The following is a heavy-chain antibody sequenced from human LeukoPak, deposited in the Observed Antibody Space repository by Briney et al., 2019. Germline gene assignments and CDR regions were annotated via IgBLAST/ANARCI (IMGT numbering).Heavy chain of an antibody. Sequence: SSETLSLTCTVSGGSISSGGYYWSWIRQPPGKGLEWIGYIYHSGSTYYNPSLKSRVTISVDRSKNQFSLKLSSVTAADTAVYYCARVYSSQGADFDYWGQGTLVTVSS. D-gene: IGHD6-19*01. V-gene: IGHV4-30-2*01. CDR1: GGSISSGGYY. CDR3: ARVYSSQGADFDY. CDR2: IYHSGST. J-gene: IGHJ4*02.